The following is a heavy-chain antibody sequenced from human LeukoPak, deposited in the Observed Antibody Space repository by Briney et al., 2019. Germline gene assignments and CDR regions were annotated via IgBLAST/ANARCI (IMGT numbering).Heavy chain of an antibody. J-gene: IGHJ2*01. CDR2: TRNKANSYTT. CDR3: ARTQNAYCGGDCYYYWYFDL. V-gene: IGHV3-72*01. D-gene: IGHD2-21*02. Sequence: LSLTCAVYGGSFSGYYWSWIRQPPGKGLEWVGRTRNKANSYTTEYAASVKGRFTISRDDSKNSLYLQMNSLKTEDTAVYYCARTQNAYCGGDCYYYWYFDLWGRGTLVTVSS. CDR1: GGSFSGYY.